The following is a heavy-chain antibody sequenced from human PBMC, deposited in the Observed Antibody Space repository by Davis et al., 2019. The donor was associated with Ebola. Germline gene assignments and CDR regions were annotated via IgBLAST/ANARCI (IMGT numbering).Heavy chain of an antibody. CDR1: GFTFSSYW. J-gene: IGHJ6*02. D-gene: IGHD4-11*01. V-gene: IGHV3-7*01. CDR2: IKQDGSEK. Sequence: GESLKISCAASGFTFSSYWMSWVRQAPGKGLEWVANIKQDGSEKYYVDSVKGRFTISRDNAKNSLYLQMNSLRDEDTAVYYCARVQSLYYYGMDVWGQGTTVTVSS. CDR3: ARVQSLYYYGMDV.